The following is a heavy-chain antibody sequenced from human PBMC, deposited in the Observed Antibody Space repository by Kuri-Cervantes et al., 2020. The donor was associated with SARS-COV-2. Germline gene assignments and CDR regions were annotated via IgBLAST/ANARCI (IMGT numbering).Heavy chain of an antibody. D-gene: IGHD2-21*02. CDR1: GGTFSSYT. J-gene: IGHJ2*01. CDR3: ARHPSSYCGGDCSSPSWYFDL. CDR2: IIPILGIA. V-gene: IGHV1-69*02. Sequence: SVKVSCKASGGTFSSYTISWVRQAPGQGLEWMGRIIPILGIANYAQKFQGRVTITADKSTSTAYMELSSLRSEDTAVYYCARHPSSYCGGDCSSPSWYFDLWGRGTLVTVSS.